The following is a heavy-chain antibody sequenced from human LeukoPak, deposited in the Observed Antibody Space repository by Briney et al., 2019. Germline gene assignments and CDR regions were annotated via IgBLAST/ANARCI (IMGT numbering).Heavy chain of an antibody. Sequence: GGSLRLSCAASGFTFSSYAMSWVRQAPGKGLEWVSAISGSGVTTYYADSVKGRFTISRDNSKNTLYLQMNSLRAEDTAVYYCAKGNQRRQYYFDYWGQGTLVTVSS. CDR2: ISGSGVTT. J-gene: IGHJ4*02. CDR1: GFTFSSYA. D-gene: IGHD1-14*01. V-gene: IGHV3-23*01. CDR3: AKGNQRRQYYFDY.